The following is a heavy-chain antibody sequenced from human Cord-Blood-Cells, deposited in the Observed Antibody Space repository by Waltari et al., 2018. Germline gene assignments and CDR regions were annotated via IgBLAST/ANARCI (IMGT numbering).Heavy chain of an antibody. D-gene: IGHD3-22*01. V-gene: IGHV3-30-3*01. CDR3: ARDPYDSSGYYFDY. Sequence: QVQLVESGGGVVQPGRSLRLSCAAPGFTFSSYAMPWVRQAPGKGLEWVAVISYDGSNKYYADSVKGRFTISRDNSKNTLYLQMNSLRAEDTAVYYCARDPYDSSGYYFDYWGQGTLVTVSS. CDR2: ISYDGSNK. CDR1: GFTFSSYA. J-gene: IGHJ4*02.